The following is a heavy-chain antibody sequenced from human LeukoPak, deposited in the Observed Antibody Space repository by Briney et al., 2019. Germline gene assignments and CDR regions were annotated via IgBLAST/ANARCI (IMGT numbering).Heavy chain of an antibody. CDR3: AKSGLNRFDY. CDR1: GFTVSSNY. J-gene: IGHJ4*02. V-gene: IGHV3-23*01. Sequence: GGSLRLSCAASGFTVSSNYMSWVRQAPGKGLEWVSNISGSGGSTYYADSVEGRFTISRDDSKKTLYLQMNSLRAEDTAVYYCAKSGLNRFDYWGQGILVTVSS. CDR2: ISGSGGST. D-gene: IGHD2-15*01.